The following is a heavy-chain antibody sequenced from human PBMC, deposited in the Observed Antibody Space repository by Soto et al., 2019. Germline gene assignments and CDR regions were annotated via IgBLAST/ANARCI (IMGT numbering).Heavy chain of an antibody. D-gene: IGHD3-3*01. CDR2: IYYSGST. CDR1: GGSISSYY. Sequence: QVQLQESGPGLVKPSETLSLTCTVSGGSISSYYWSWIRQPPGKGLEWIGYIYYSGSTNYNPSLTSRVTISVDTSKNQFSLKLSSVTAADTAVYYCARAREDDFWSGYYNYWYFDLWGRGTLVTVSS. J-gene: IGHJ2*01. CDR3: ARAREDDFWSGYYNYWYFDL. V-gene: IGHV4-59*01.